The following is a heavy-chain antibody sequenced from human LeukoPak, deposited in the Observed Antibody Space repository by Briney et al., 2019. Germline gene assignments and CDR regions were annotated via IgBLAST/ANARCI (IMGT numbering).Heavy chain of an antibody. J-gene: IGHJ4*02. V-gene: IGHV1-18*01. CDR1: GYTFTSYG. CDR2: VSAYNGNT. CDR3: ARAGRRLFGVLIPLSFDY. D-gene: IGHD3-3*01. Sequence: ASVKVSCKASGYTFTSYGISWVRQAPGQGLEWMGWVSAYNGNTNYAQKLQGRVTMTTDTSTSTAYMELRSVRSDDTAVYYCARAGRRLFGVLIPLSFDYWGQGTPVTASS.